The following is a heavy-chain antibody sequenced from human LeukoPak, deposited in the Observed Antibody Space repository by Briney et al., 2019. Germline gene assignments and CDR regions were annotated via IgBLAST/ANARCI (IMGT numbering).Heavy chain of an antibody. D-gene: IGHD3-9*01. CDR3: ASELRYFDWSERAYYMDV. V-gene: IGHV1-69*01. Sequence: SVTVSCKASGGTFSSYAISWVRQAPGQGLEWMGGIIPIFGTANYAQKFQGRVTITADESTSTAYMELSSLRSEDTAVYYCASELRYFDWSERAYYMDVWGKGTTVTVFS. CDR2: IIPIFGTA. CDR1: GGTFSSYA. J-gene: IGHJ6*03.